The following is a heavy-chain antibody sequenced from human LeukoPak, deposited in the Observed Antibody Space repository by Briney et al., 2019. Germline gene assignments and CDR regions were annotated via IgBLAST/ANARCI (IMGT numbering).Heavy chain of an antibody. CDR1: GLTFRSAW. V-gene: IGHV3-15*01. D-gene: IGHD2-2*01. CDR3: TTDHCSDTSTDYSLTFYFDY. Sequence: PGGSLRLSCGASGLTFRSAWMTWVRQAPGKGLEWVGRIKSKIDGGITDYAAPVRGRFTISRDDSKNTLFLQMNSLKTEDTAVYYCTTDHCSDTSTDYSLTFYFDYWGQGILVTVSS. CDR2: IKSKIDGGIT. J-gene: IGHJ4*02.